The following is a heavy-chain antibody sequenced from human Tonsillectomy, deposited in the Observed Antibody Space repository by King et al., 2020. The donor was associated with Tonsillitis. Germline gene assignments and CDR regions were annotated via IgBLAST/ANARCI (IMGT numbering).Heavy chain of an antibody. V-gene: IGHV3-30*01. Sequence: VQLVESGGGVGLPGRSLRLSCAAAGFTFSSYDMHWVRQAPGKGLEWVAVISYDGSNKYYAYSVKGLFTISRDNSKNTLYLQMNSLRAEESAVYYCARDRSTGIAVVGTIDYWGQGTLVTVPS. CDR1: GFTFSSYD. J-gene: IGHJ4*02. CDR2: ISYDGSNK. CDR3: ARDRSTGIAVVGTIDY. D-gene: IGHD6-13*01.